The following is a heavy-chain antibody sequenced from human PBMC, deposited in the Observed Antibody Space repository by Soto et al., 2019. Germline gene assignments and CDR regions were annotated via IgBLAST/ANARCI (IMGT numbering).Heavy chain of an antibody. CDR1: GFTFDDYA. V-gene: IGHV3-9*01. CDR3: ATFSSSWYIPQSNAFDI. D-gene: IGHD6-13*01. J-gene: IGHJ3*02. CDR2: ISWNSGSI. Sequence: GGSLRLSCAASGFTFDDYAMHWVRQAPGKGLEWVSGISWNSGSIGYADSVKGRFTISRDNAKNSLYLQMNSLRAEDTALYYCATFSSSWYIPQSNAFDIWGQGTMVTVSS.